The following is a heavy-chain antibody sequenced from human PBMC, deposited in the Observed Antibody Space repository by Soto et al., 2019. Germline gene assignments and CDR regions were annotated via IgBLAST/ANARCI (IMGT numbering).Heavy chain of an antibody. CDR3: ARGGQWSMGFDY. J-gene: IGHJ4*02. D-gene: IGHD6-19*01. CDR1: GGSISSGNYY. Sequence: QVQLQESGPGLVKPSQTLSLTCTVSGGSISSGNYYWSWIRQPPGKGLEWMGYIYYSGSTYYNPSLKSRVTISVDTSKNQFSVKLSSVTAADTAVYYCARGGQWSMGFDYWGQGTLVTVSS. V-gene: IGHV4-30-4*01. CDR2: IYYSGST.